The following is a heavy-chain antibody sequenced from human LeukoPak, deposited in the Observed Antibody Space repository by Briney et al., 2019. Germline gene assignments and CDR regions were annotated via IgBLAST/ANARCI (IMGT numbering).Heavy chain of an antibody. J-gene: IGHJ5*02. V-gene: IGHV4-59*01. CDR3: AREQGYCSTTTCQYSWFDP. Sequence: SETLSLTCSVSGGSIISSYYWSWIRQPPGKGLEWVGYMYYSGSTNFNPSLKSRATISRDTSKNQFSLKLSSVTAADTAVYFCAREQGYCSTTTCQYSWFDPWGQGTLVTVSS. CDR2: MYYSGST. D-gene: IGHD2-2*01. CDR1: GGSIISSYY.